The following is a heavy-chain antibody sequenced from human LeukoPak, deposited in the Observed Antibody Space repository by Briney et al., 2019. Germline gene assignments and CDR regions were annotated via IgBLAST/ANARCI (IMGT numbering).Heavy chain of an antibody. V-gene: IGHV1-18*01. D-gene: IGHD6-19*01. CDR1: GYTFTNYG. CDR3: ARDLALIAVAGTNGMDA. J-gene: IGHJ6*02. Sequence: ASVKVSCKASGYTFTNYGVSWVRQAPGQGLEWMGWISAYNGYTNYAQKFQFRVTMTTDTSTSTAYMELRSLTSDDTAVYYCARDLALIAVAGTNGMDAWGQGTTVTVSS. CDR2: ISAYNGYT.